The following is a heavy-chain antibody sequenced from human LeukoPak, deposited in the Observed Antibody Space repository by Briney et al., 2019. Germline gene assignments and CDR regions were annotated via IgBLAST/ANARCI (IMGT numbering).Heavy chain of an antibody. D-gene: IGHD6-6*01. J-gene: IGHJ3*02. CDR3: ARHPRQAAFDI. CDR1: GGSISRFY. Sequence: SETLSLTCTVSGGSISRFYWSWIRQPPGKGLEWIGYIYYSVSTNYNPSLKSRVTISVDTSKNQFSLKLSSVTAADTAVYYCARHPRQAAFDIWGQGTMVTVSS. CDR2: IYYSVST. V-gene: IGHV4-59*08.